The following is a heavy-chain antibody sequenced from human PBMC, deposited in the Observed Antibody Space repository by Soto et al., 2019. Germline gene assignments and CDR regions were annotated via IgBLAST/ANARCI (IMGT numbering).Heavy chain of an antibody. CDR3: ARGGSSSSPLHYGMDV. CDR1: GGSFSGYY. V-gene: IGHV4-34*01. CDR2: INHSGST. Sequence: SETLSLTCAVYGGSFSGYYWSWIRQPPGKGLEWIGEINHSGSTNYNPSLKSRVTISVDTSKNQFSLKLSSVTAADTAVYYCARGGSSSSPLHYGMDVWGQGTTVTVSS. J-gene: IGHJ6*02. D-gene: IGHD6-6*01.